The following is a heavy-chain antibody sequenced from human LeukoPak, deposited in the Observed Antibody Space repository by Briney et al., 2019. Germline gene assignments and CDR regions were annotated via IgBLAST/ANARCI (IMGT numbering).Heavy chain of an antibody. J-gene: IGHJ4*02. CDR3: ARGTIVTRPSLFLFQNS. Sequence: ASVKVSCKASGYTFTNYYLHWLRQAPGQGLEWMGYINPNNDVTKYAQKFQGRVTMTRDTSIRTVYLELRRLRSDDTATYFCARGTIVTRPSLFLFQNSWGQGTLVTVSA. CDR2: INPNNDVT. CDR1: GYTFTNYY. V-gene: IGHV1-2*02. D-gene: IGHD2/OR15-2a*01.